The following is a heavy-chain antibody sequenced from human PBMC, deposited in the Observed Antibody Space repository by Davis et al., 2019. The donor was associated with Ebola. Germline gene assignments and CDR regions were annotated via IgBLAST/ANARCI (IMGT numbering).Heavy chain of an antibody. D-gene: IGHD6-13*01. Sequence: GESLKISCAASGFTFSSYGMHWVRQAPGKGLEWVAVISYDGSNKYYADSVKGRFTISRDNSKNTLYLQMNSLRAEDTAVYYCAKDSSSSGYFDYWGQGTLVTVSS. CDR2: ISYDGSNK. CDR3: AKDSSSSGYFDY. J-gene: IGHJ4*02. V-gene: IGHV3-30*18. CDR1: GFTFSSYG.